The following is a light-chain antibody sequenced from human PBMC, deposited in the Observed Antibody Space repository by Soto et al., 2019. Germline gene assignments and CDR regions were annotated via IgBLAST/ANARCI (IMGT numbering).Light chain of an antibody. J-gene: IGKJ1*01. CDR3: QQYGSSPWT. CDR1: QSVFNNY. Sequence: EIVLTQSPGTLSLSPGEGATLSCRASQSVFNNYLAWYQQKPGQAPRLLISGASSRATGIPERFSGSGSGTDFTLTISRLEPEDFAVYYCQQYGSSPWTFGQGTKVDIK. V-gene: IGKV3-20*01. CDR2: GAS.